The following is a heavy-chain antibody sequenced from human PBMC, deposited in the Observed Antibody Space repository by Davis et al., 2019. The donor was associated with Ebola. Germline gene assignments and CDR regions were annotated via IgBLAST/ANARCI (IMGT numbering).Heavy chain of an antibody. J-gene: IGHJ3*02. CDR2: ISGDGGST. V-gene: IGHV3-43*02. Sequence: GESLKISCAASGFTFDDYAMHWVRQAPGKGLEWVSLISGDGGSTYYADSVKGRFSVSRDNGKNSLYLQMNSLRADDTALYYCAKAAFRGYEYGGDALDIWGRGTMVTVSS. CDR3: AKAAFRGYEYGGDALDI. D-gene: IGHD5-12*01. CDR1: GFTFDDYA.